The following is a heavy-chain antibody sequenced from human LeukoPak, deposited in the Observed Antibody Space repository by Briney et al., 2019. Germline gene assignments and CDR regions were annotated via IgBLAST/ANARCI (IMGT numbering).Heavy chain of an antibody. Sequence: GGSLRLSCAAPGFIFSVSDMVWARQAPGKGLEWVSTITHNSANIYYADSVKGRFSISRDNARNSLFLQVNSLRAEDTAVYYCAVNFRHWGPGTLVTVSS. D-gene: IGHD2/OR15-2a*01. V-gene: IGHV3-21*01. CDR2: ITHNSANI. CDR1: GFIFSVSD. J-gene: IGHJ4*02. CDR3: AVNFRH.